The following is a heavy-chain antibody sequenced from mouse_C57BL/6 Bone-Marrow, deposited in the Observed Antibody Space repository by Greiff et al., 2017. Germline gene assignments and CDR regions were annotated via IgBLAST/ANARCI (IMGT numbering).Heavy chain of an antibody. J-gene: IGHJ3*01. V-gene: IGHV5-17*01. CDR3: ARSGGYGFAY. CDR2: ISSGSGTI. Sequence: EVMLLESGGGLVKPGGSLKLSCAASGYTFSDYGMHWVRQAPEEGLEWVAYISSGSGTIYYADTVKGRFTITRDNAKNTLFLQMTSLRSEDTAVYYGARSGGYGFAYWGQGTLVTVSA. D-gene: IGHD2-2*01. CDR1: GYTFSDYG.